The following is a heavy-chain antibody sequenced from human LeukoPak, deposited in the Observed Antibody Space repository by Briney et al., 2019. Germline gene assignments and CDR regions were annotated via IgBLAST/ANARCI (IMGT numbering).Heavy chain of an antibody. CDR1: GGSFSGYY. V-gene: IGHV4-34*01. Sequence: SETLSLTCAVYGGSFSGYYWSWLRQPPGKGLEGIGEINHSGSTNYNPSLTSRVTISVDTSKNQFSLKLSSVTAADTAVYYCARGIKQWLVRNAFDIWGQGTMVTVSS. J-gene: IGHJ3*02. D-gene: IGHD6-19*01. CDR2: INHSGST. CDR3: ARGIKQWLVRNAFDI.